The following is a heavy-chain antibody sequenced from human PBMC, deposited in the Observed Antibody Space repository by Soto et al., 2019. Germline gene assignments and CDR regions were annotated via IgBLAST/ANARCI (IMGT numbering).Heavy chain of an antibody. V-gene: IGHV1-58*01. D-gene: IGHD3-16*02. CDR3: AVWGSYRYKFDY. CDR2: IVVGSGNT. J-gene: IGHJ4*02. CDR1: GFTFTSSA. Sequence: SVKVSCKASGFTFTSSAVQWVRQARGQRLEWIGWIVVGSGNTNYAQKFQERVTITRDMSTSTAYMELSSLRSEDTAVYYCAVWGSYRYKFDYWGQGTLVTVSS.